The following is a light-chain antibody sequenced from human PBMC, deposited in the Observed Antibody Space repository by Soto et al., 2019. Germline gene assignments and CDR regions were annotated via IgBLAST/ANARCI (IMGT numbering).Light chain of an antibody. CDR1: QNVYKT. V-gene: IGKV3-15*01. Sequence: EIVMTQSPATLSVSPGEGATLSCKASQNVYKTLAWYQQRPGQPPRLLIYDASTRATGISARFSGSGYGTEFTLTISSLQSEDFAVYFCQQCRNWPLTFGGGTKVEIK. CDR2: DAS. J-gene: IGKJ4*01. CDR3: QQCRNWPLT.